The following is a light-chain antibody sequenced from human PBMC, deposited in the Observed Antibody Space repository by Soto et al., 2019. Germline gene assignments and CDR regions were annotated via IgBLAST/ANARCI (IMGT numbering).Light chain of an antibody. V-gene: IGKV3-20*01. Sequence: EIVLTQSPGTLSLSPGERATLSCRASQSVTNRYLAWYRQKPGQAPRLLIFGASIRDTGIPDRFSGSGSGTDFTLTINRLEPEDFAVYYCQQYGSSPGTFGQWTKVDIK. J-gene: IGKJ1*01. CDR2: GAS. CDR1: QSVTNRY. CDR3: QQYGSSPGT.